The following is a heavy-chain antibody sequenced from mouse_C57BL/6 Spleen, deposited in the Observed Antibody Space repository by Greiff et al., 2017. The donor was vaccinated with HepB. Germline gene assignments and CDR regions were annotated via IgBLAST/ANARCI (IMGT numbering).Heavy chain of an antibody. CDR2: IYPGSGST. CDR1: GYTFTSYW. Sequence: QVQLQQPGAELVKPGASVKMSCKASGYTFTSYWITWVKQRPGQGLEWIGDIYPGSGSTNYNEKFKSKATLTVDTSSSTAYMQLSSLTSEDSAVYYCAIPSYGNYDLYYFDYWGQGTTLTVSS. V-gene: IGHV1-55*01. D-gene: IGHD2-1*01. CDR3: AIPSYGNYDLYYFDY. J-gene: IGHJ2*01.